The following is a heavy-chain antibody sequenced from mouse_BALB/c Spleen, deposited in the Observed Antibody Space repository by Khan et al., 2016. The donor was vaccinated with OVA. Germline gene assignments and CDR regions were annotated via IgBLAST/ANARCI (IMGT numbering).Heavy chain of an antibody. D-gene: IGHD4-1*01. CDR2: INSHGCEP. V-gene: IGHV5-6*01. J-gene: IGHJ3*01. Sequence: EVQLVESGGDLVRPGGSLKLSCAASGFTFTAYGMSWVRQSPDKRLEWVASINSHGCEPYYPDSLKGRFIFSLDNAKNTLYMQMRSMKSEDTAMYSCASHLTGSFDYWGQGTLVTVSA. CDR3: ASHLTGSFDY. CDR1: GFTFTAYG.